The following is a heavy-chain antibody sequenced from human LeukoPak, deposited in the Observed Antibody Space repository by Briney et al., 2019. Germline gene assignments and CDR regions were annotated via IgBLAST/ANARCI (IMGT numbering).Heavy chain of an antibody. D-gene: IGHD3-3*01. Sequence: GGSLRLSCAASGFTFSSYSMNWVRQAPGKGLEWVSRINWNGGSTGYEESVKGRFTISRDNAKDSLYLQMNSLRAEDTALYYCAGDFFTETYAFDIWGQGTMVTVSS. V-gene: IGHV3-20*04. CDR2: INWNGGST. CDR1: GFTFSSYS. CDR3: AGDFFTETYAFDI. J-gene: IGHJ3*02.